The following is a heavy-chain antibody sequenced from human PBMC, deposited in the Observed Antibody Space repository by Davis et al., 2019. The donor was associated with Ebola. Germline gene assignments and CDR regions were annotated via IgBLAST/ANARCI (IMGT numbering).Heavy chain of an antibody. CDR3: ARSSYQPDY. J-gene: IGHJ4*02. D-gene: IGHD2-2*01. CDR2: ISESATYT. Sequence: GESLKISCAASGFTFSDFPMTWIRQAPGQGPEWVSSISESATYTTYADSVKGRFSISRDSTSNTLYLQMNGLRAEDTAVYYCARSSYQPDYWGQGTLVTVSS. CDR1: GFTFSDFP. V-gene: IGHV3-11*06.